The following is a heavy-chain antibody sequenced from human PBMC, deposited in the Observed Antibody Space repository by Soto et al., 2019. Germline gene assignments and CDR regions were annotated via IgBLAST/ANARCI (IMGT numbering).Heavy chain of an antibody. CDR3: ARDGSSDP. Sequence: EVQLVESGGGLVQPGGSLRLSCAVSGLTVSTNYMSWVRQAPGKGLEXXXVIYSGGNTHYADSVKGRFTXSXXXSXXTXXLQMNSLRAEDTAVYYCARDGSSDPWGQGTRVTVSS. CDR2: IYSGGNT. D-gene: IGHD2-15*01. J-gene: IGHJ5*02. CDR1: GLTVSTNY. V-gene: IGHV3-66*01.